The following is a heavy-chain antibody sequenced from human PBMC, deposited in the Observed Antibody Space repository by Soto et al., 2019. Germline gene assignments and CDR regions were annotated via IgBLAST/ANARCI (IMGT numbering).Heavy chain of an antibody. V-gene: IGHV2-5*02. CDR2: VFWDDEK. Sequence: QITLKESGPTLVRPTQTLTLTCTFSGFSLSTTGVGVGWIRQSPGNALEWLALVFWDDEKPYSPSLRNRLIIIKHTSKPQVVHTITDIDPVDTGTYYGADRPFYYSGRTEVWHPFESWGRGTMVIVSS. CDR3: ADRPFYYSGRTEVWHPFES. D-gene: IGHD2-8*02. J-gene: IGHJ3*02. CDR1: GFSLSTTGVG.